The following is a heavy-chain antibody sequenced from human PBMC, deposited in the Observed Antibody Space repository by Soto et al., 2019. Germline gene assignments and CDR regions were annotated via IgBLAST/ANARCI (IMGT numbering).Heavy chain of an antibody. CDR2: ISHDGSDK. D-gene: IGHD3-3*01. V-gene: IGHV3-30*18. CDR1: GFTFSGYG. J-gene: IGHJ6*02. CDR3: AKDKYDFWRGYSPAYGMDV. Sequence: PGGSLRLSCAASGFTFSGYGMHWVRQAPGEGLDWVAAISHDGSDKYYAGSVKGRFTISRDNSKKTLALQMNRLRAEDTAGYYCAKDKYDFWRGYSPAYGMDVWGQGTTVTVSS.